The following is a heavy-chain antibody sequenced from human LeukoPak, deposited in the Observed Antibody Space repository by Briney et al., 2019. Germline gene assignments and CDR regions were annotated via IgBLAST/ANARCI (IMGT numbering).Heavy chain of an antibody. CDR2: ISYDGSNK. CDR1: GFTFSSYW. D-gene: IGHD3-10*01. J-gene: IGHJ6*03. V-gene: IGHV3-30*03. Sequence: GGSLRLSCAAPGFTFSSYWMSWVRQAPGKGLEWVAVISYDGSNKYYADSVKGRFTISRDNSKNTLYLQMNSLRAEDTAVYYCARPPTYYYGSGSFGYYMDVWGKGTTVTVSS. CDR3: ARPPTYYYGSGSFGYYMDV.